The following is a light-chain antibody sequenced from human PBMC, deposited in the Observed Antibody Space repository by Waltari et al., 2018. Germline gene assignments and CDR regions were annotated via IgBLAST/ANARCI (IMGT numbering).Light chain of an antibody. CDR1: SSNFGAGYD. CDR3: QSFDSSLSASV. CDR2: GNT. J-gene: IGLJ2*01. Sequence: QSVLTQPPSMSGAPGQKVTIPCTGGSSNFGAGYDVTWCKHFPGTPPKLLIFGNTNRPSGVPGRFSGSRSGTSASLAIAGLQSEDEAVYYCQSFDSSLSASVFGGGTKLTVL. V-gene: IGLV1-40*01.